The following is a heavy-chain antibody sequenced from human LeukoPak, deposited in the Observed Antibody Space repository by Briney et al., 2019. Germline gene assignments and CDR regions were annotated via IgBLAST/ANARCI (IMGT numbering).Heavy chain of an antibody. CDR1: GLSFGDYG. CDR2: IQSKAYSEGT. V-gene: IGHV3-49*04. D-gene: IGHD2-2*01. J-gene: IGHJ4*02. CDR3: TASDHLYCSSSSCHFDY. Sequence: GGSLRLSCTPSGLSFGDYGMSWVRQAPGKGLEWVSFIQSKAYSEGTMYAASVRGRFTISRDDSRSTAYLQMNSLKTEDTAVYYCTASDHLYCSSSSCHFDYWGQGTLVTVAS.